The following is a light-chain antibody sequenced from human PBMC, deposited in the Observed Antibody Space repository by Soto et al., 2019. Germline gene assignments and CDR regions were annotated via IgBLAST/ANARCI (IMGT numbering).Light chain of an antibody. CDR3: SSYTSSSTLYV. CDR2: EVS. V-gene: IGLV2-14*01. CDR1: SSDVGGYNY. Sequence: QSVLTQPASVSGSPGQSITISCTGTSSDVGGYNYVSWYQQHPGKAPKLMIYEVSNRPSGVSNRLSGSKSGNTASLTISGLQAEDEADYYCSSYTSSSTLYVFVTGTKVTVL. J-gene: IGLJ1*01.